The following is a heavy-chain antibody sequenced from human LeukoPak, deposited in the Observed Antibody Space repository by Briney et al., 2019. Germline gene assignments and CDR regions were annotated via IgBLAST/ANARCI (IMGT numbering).Heavy chain of an antibody. D-gene: IGHD3-10*01. V-gene: IGHV3-7*01. Sequence: PGGSLRLSCAASGFTFRNYWMGWVRQAPGKGLEWVANTKPDGSAEYYADSVRGRFTTSRDNANNFLYLQMNRLRAEDTAIYYCARGGLWFGVYTDYWGQGTLVTVSS. CDR3: ARGGLWFGVYTDY. CDR1: GFTFRNYW. CDR2: TKPDGSAE. J-gene: IGHJ4*02.